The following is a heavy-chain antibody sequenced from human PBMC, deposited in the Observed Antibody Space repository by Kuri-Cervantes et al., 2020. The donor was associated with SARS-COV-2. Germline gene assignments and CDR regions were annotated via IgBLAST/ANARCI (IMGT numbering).Heavy chain of an antibody. V-gene: IGHV4-59*12. CDR3: ARLGSGWPGIDF. CDR2: INYSGGS. Sequence: SETLSLTSTVSGGSISSDYWSWIRQPPGKGLEWIGFINYSGGSNYNPSLKSRVSISVDTSKNQFSLRLSSVTAADTAVYYCARLGSGWPGIDFWGQGTLVTVSS. CDR1: GGSISSDY. J-gene: IGHJ4*02. D-gene: IGHD6-19*01.